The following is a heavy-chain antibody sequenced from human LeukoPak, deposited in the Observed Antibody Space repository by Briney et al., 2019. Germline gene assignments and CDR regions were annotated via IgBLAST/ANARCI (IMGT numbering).Heavy chain of an antibody. CDR3: ARGQLVHPFDY. D-gene: IGHD6-6*01. CDR1: GFTFSSYS. J-gene: IGHJ4*02. CDR2: ISSSSSYI. V-gene: IGHV3-21*01. Sequence: GGSLRLSCAASGFTFSSYSMNWVRQAPGKGLEWVSSISSSSSYIYYADSVKGRFTISRDNAKNSLYLQMNSLRAEDTAVYYCARGQLVHPFDYWGQGTLVTVSS.